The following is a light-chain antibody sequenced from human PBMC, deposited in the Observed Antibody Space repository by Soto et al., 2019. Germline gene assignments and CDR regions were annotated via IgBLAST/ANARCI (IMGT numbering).Light chain of an antibody. J-gene: IGKJ1*01. CDR1: QGISNY. CDR2: SAS. CDR3: QKYNSAPQT. V-gene: IGKV1-27*01. Sequence: DIPMTQSPSSLSASVGDRVTIACRASQGISNYLAWYQQKPGKVPKLLIYSASTLQSGVPSRFSGSGSGTDFTLTISSLQPEDVATYYCQKYNSAPQTFGQGTKVEIK.